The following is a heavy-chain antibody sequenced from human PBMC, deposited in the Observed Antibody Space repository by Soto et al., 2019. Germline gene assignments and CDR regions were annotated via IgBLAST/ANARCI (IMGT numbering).Heavy chain of an antibody. CDR2: IIPIFGTA. CDR1: GGTFSSYA. J-gene: IGHJ4*02. D-gene: IGHD3-3*01. CDR3: AMGWSNTGDLDY. V-gene: IGHV1-69*13. Sequence: SVKVSCKASGGTFSSYAISWVRQAPGQGLEWMGGIIPIFGTANYAQKFQGRVTITADESTSTAYMELSSLRSEDTAVYYCAMGWSNTGDLDYWGQGTLVTVSS.